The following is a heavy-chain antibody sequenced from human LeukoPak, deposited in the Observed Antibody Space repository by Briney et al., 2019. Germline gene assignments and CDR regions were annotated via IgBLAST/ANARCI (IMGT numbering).Heavy chain of an antibody. CDR2: ISYHGSNK. Sequence: PGGSLRLSCAASGFTFSSYGMHWVRQAPGKGLEWVAVISYHGSNKYYADSVKGRFTISRDNSKNTLYLQMNSLRVEDTAVYYCAREGVVTPFDLWGRGTLVTVSS. CDR3: AREGVVTPFDL. D-gene: IGHD2-21*02. CDR1: GFTFSSYG. V-gene: IGHV3-30*19. J-gene: IGHJ2*01.